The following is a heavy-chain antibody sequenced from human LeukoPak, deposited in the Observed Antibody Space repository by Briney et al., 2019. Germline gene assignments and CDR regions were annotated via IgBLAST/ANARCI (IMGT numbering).Heavy chain of an antibody. Sequence: GASVKASCKASGGTFSSYAISWVRQAPGQGLEWMGGIIPIFGTANYAQKFQGRVTITADESTSTAYMELSSLRSEDTAVYYCASRYCSDGSCYSIHYFDYWGQGTLVAVSS. J-gene: IGHJ4*02. CDR2: IIPIFGTA. CDR1: GGTFSSYA. D-gene: IGHD2-15*01. V-gene: IGHV1-69*01. CDR3: ASRYCSDGSCYSIHYFDY.